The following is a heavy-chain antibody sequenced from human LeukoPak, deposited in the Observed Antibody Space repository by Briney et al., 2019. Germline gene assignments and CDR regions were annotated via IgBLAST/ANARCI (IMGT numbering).Heavy chain of an antibody. CDR1: GGSISSGDYY. D-gene: IGHD4-17*01. CDR3: ARLRDNGDYDY. J-gene: IGHJ4*02. Sequence: PSETLSLTCTVSGGSISSGDYYWSWIRQPPGKGLEWIGYIYYSGSTYYNPSLKSRVTISVDTSKNQFSLKLSSVTAADTAVYYCARLRDNGDYDYWGQGTLVTVSS. CDR2: IYYSGST. V-gene: IGHV4-30-4*01.